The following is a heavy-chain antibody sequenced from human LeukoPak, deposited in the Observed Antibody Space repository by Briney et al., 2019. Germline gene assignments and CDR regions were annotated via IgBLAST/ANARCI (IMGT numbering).Heavy chain of an antibody. CDR1: GGSISSHY. CDR3: ARVDITIFGVVITAVFDY. Sequence: SETLSLTCTVSGGSISSHYWSWIRQPPGKGLEWIGYIYYSGSTNYNPSLKSRVTISVDTSENQFSLKLSSVTAADTAVYYCARVDITIFGVVITAVFDYWGQGTLVTVSS. V-gene: IGHV4-59*11. J-gene: IGHJ4*02. CDR2: IYYSGST. D-gene: IGHD3-3*01.